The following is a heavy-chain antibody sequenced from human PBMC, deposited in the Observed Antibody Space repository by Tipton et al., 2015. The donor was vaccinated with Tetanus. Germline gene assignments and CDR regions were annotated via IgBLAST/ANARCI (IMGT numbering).Heavy chain of an antibody. J-gene: IGHJ4*02. Sequence: RSLRLSCAASGFTFDDYGMHWVRQVPGKGLEWVSGVTWNSGVIAYADSVKGRLTISRDNAKNSLYLQMNSLRAEDTAVYYCARDSTYLFDYWGQGTLVTVSS. CDR3: ARDSTYLFDY. CDR1: GFTFDDYG. V-gene: IGHV3-9*01. CDR2: VTWNSGVI. D-gene: IGHD2-2*01.